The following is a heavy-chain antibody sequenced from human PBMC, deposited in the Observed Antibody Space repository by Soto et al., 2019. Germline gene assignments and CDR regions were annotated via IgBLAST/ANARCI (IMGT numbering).Heavy chain of an antibody. CDR1: GFTFSRHT. CDR2: ISYDGSDK. Sequence: QVQLEESGGGVVQPGTSLRLSCAASGFTFSRHTLHWVRQAPGKGLEWVASISYDGSDKNYADSVKGRFTISRDNSKNTLSVQLDSLRADDTAVYYCARDRLRLGELSLLGYFGCWGQGTLVSVSS. V-gene: IGHV3-30*04. J-gene: IGHJ4*02. D-gene: IGHD3-16*02. CDR3: ARDRLRLGELSLLGYFGC.